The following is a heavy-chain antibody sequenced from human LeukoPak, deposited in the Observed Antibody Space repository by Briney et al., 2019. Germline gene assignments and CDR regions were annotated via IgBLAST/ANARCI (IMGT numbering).Heavy chain of an antibody. Sequence: PGGSLRLSCAASGFTFSSYSMNWVRQAPGKGLEWISYITSSSGAIYYADSVKGRFTISRDNAKNSLYLQMNGLRAGDTAVYYCTRVEYGDYPGDYWGQGTLVTVSS. V-gene: IGHV3-48*01. D-gene: IGHD4-17*01. CDR2: ITSSSGAI. CDR1: GFTFSSYS. J-gene: IGHJ4*02. CDR3: TRVEYGDYPGDY.